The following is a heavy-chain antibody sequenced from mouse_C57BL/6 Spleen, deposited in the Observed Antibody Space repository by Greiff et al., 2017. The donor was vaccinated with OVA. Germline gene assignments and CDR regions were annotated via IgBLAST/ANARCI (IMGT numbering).Heavy chain of an antibody. CDR3: ARGYGSSYFYFDY. CDR1: GYTFTSYW. Sequence: VQLQQPGAELVMPGASVKLSCKASGYTFTSYWMHWVKQRPGQGLEWIGEIDPSDSYTNYNQKFKGKSTLTVDKSSSTAYMQLSSLTSEDSAVYYCARGYGSSYFYFDYWGQGTTLTVSS. CDR2: IDPSDSYT. D-gene: IGHD1-1*01. V-gene: IGHV1-69*01. J-gene: IGHJ2*01.